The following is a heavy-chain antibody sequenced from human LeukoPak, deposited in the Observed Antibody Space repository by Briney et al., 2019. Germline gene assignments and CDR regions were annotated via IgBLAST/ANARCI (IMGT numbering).Heavy chain of an antibody. Sequence: GGSLRLSCAPSGFPFSSCAMSWVRQAPGKGLEWVSAIRGSGGSTYYADSVKGRFTISRDNSKNTLYLQMNSLRAEDTAVYYCAKPLPGGIVVVPAALTGFDYWGQGTLVTVSS. CDR1: GFPFSSCA. CDR2: IRGSGGST. J-gene: IGHJ4*02. V-gene: IGHV3-23*01. D-gene: IGHD2-2*01. CDR3: AKPLPGGIVVVPAALTGFDY.